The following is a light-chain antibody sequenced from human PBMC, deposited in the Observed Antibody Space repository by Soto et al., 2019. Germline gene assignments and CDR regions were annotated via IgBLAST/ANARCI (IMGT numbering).Light chain of an antibody. J-gene: IGKJ4*01. CDR3: QQSFSIPLT. V-gene: IGKV1-39*01. Sequence: DIQMTQSPSFLSASVGDRVTITCRASQSICDSLHCYQHKPGQAPTVLIYAASSLQDGVPARFGGSGSGTDFTLTISKLQPEDGAIYYCQQSFSIPLTFGRGTKVDIK. CDR2: AAS. CDR1: QSICDS.